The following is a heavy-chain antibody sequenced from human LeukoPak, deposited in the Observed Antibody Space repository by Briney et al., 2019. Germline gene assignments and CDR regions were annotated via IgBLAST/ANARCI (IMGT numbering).Heavy chain of an antibody. CDR2: INPNSGGT. Sequence: ASVKVSCKASGYTFTGYYMHWVRQAPGQGLEWMGWINPNSGGTNYAQKFQGRVTMTRDTSISTAYMELSKLRSDDTAVYYCARNAEPPNDYGDSRYYYYYMDVWGKGTTVTVSS. D-gene: IGHD4-17*01. J-gene: IGHJ6*03. CDR1: GYTFTGYY. V-gene: IGHV1-2*02. CDR3: ARNAEPPNDYGDSRYYYYYMDV.